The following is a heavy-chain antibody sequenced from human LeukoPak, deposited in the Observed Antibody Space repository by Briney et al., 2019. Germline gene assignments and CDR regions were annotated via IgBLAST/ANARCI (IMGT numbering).Heavy chain of an antibody. CDR3: ARGASTSCSGCFYYFDY. V-gene: IGHV1-46*01. Sequence: ASVKVSCKASGYTFTSYYMHWVRQAPGQGLEWMGIINPSGGSTSYAQKFQGRVTMTRDMSTSTVYMELGSPRSEDTAVYYCARGASTSCSGCFYYFDYWGQGTLVTVSS. J-gene: IGHJ4*02. D-gene: IGHD2-2*01. CDR1: GYTFTSYY. CDR2: INPSGGST.